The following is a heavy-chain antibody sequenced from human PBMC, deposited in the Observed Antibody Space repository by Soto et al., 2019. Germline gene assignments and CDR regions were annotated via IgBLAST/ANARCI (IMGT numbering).Heavy chain of an antibody. Sequence: PGGSLRLSCAASTFTFSRAWLSCVRQAPWKGLEWVVHIKSNTDGGTTDYAAPVKVRFTISIDDLQNTLYLQMNSLKTEDTAVYYCTTGGDFWGGYRYYYYGLDVSGQGTTVTVSS. CDR3: TTGGDFWGGYRYYYYGLDV. CDR2: IKSNTDGGTT. D-gene: IGHD3-3*01. CDR1: TFTFSRAW. V-gene: IGHV3-15*01. J-gene: IGHJ6*02.